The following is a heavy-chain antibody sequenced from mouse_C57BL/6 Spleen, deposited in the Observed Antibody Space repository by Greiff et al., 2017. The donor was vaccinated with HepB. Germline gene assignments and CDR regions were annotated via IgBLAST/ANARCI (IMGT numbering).Heavy chain of an antibody. J-gene: IGHJ3*01. Sequence: DVMLVESGGGLVKPGGSLKLSCAASGFTFSSYAMSWVRQTPEKRLECVATISDGGSYTYYPDNVKGRFTISRDNAKNNLYLQMSHLKSEDTAMYYCARDQGLRQGWFAYWGKGTLVTVSA. D-gene: IGHD2-4*01. CDR3: ARDQGLRQGWFAY. V-gene: IGHV5-4*01. CDR1: GFTFSSYA. CDR2: ISDGGSYT.